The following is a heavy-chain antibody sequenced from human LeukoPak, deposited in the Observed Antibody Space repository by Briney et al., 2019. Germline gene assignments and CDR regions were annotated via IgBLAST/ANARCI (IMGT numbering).Heavy chain of an antibody. CDR1: GFSFSSYA. V-gene: IGHV3-23*01. CDR2: ISGTGDRT. D-gene: IGHD6-13*01. J-gene: IGHJ5*02. CDR3: AKGPSFSSWYRFDP. Sequence: GGSLRLSCAASGFSFSSYALTWVRQAPGKGLEWVSSISGTGDRTQYADSVKGRFTISRDNSKNTLYLQMSSLRAEDTAVYYCAKGPSFSSWYRFDPWGQGTLVTVSS.